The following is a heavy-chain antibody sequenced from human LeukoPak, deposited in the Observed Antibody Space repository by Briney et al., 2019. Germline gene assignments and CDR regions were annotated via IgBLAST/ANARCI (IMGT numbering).Heavy chain of an antibody. V-gene: IGHV1-69*04. J-gene: IGHJ4*02. Sequence: SVKVSCKASGGTFSSYAISCVRQAPGQGLEWMARIIPILGITNYAQKFQGRVTITADKSTSTAYMELSSLRSEDTAVYYCARDWAIVVVPAALDYWGQGTLVTVSS. CDR3: ARDWAIVVVPAALDY. CDR1: GGTFSSYA. CDR2: IIPILGIT. D-gene: IGHD2-2*01.